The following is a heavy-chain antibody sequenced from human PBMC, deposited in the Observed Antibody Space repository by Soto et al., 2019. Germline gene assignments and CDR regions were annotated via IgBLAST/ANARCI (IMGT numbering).Heavy chain of an antibody. V-gene: IGHV4-30-4*01. CDR2: IFSSGTT. J-gene: IGHJ6*02. CDR3: DRVPSPFDCSYARDV. CDR1: VDSIGSGNRY. D-gene: IGHD2-21*01. Sequence: QVQLRESGPGLVMPSQTLALTCSVSVDSIGSGNRYWSWIRQDPGMGLAWIGYIFSSGTTYYNPSLKSRLTMSLDTSPNQFSLKPISLTAADTAGYVCDRVPSPFDCSYARDVWGQGTTVTVSS.